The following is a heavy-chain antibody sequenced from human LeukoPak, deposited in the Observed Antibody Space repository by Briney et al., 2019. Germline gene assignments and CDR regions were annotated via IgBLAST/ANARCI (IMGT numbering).Heavy chain of an antibody. CDR1: GYTCTSYD. D-gene: IGHD6-6*01. J-gene: IGHJ5*02. CDR3: ARGGGYSSSGNWFDP. CDR2: MNLNSGNT. Sequence: GASVKVSCKASGYTCTSYDINWVRQATGQGLEWMGWMNLNSGNTGYAQKFQSRVTMTRNTSISTAYMELSSLRSEDTAVYYCARGGGYSSSGNWFDPWGQGTLVTVSS. V-gene: IGHV1-8*01.